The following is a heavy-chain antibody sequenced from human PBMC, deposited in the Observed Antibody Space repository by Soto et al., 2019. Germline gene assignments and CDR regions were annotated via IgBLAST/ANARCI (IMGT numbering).Heavy chain of an antibody. Sequence: QVQLVESGGGVVQPGRSLRLSCAASGFTFSSYGMHWVRQAPGKGLEWVAVISYDGSNKYYADSVKGRFTISRDNSKNTLYLQMNSLRAEDTAVYYCAKALVTVVVVAADYWGQGTLVTVSS. D-gene: IGHD2-15*01. J-gene: IGHJ4*02. CDR1: GFTFSSYG. CDR3: AKALVTVVVVAADY. CDR2: ISYDGSNK. V-gene: IGHV3-30*18.